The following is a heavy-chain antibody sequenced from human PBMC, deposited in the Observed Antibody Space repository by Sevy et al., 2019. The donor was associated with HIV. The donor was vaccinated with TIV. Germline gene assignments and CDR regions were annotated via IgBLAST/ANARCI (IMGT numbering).Heavy chain of an antibody. Sequence: ASVKVSCKACGGTFSSYAISWVRQAPGQGLEWMGGIIPIFGTANYAQKFQGRVTITADESTSTAYMELSSLRSEDTAVYYCASDVSDNAFDIWGQGTMVTVSS. D-gene: IGHD3-16*02. J-gene: IGHJ3*02. V-gene: IGHV1-69*13. CDR1: GGTFSSYA. CDR2: IIPIFGTA. CDR3: ASDVSDNAFDI.